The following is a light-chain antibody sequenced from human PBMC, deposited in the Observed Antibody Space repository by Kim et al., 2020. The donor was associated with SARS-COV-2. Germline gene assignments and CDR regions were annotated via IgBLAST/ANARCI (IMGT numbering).Light chain of an antibody. CDR3: QSYETGAVV. CDR1: SGSIGNNY. J-gene: IGLJ2*01. V-gene: IGLV6-57*03. CDR2: EDN. Sequence: GRPLTISYTRGSGSIGNNYVQWYQQRPGSAPTTVIYEDNQRPSGVPDRFSASVDSSSNSASLTITGLKTEDEADYYCQSYETGAVVFGGGTQLTVL.